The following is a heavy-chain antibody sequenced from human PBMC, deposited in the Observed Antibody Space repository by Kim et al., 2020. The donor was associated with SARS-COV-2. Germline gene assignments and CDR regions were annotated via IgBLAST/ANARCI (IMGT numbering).Heavy chain of an antibody. D-gene: IGHD2-2*01. Sequence: SETLSLTCTVSGGSISSSSYYWGWIRQPPGKGLEWIGSIYYSGSTYYNPSLKSRVTISVDTSKNQFSLKLSSVTAADTAVYYCASLLVDIVVVPAASVHWGQGTLVTVSS. V-gene: IGHV4-39*01. CDR2: IYYSGST. CDR1: GGSISSSSYY. CDR3: ASLLVDIVVVPAASVH. J-gene: IGHJ4*02.